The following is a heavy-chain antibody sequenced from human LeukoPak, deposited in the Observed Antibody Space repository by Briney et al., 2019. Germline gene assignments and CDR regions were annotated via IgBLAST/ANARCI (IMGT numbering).Heavy chain of an antibody. J-gene: IGHJ2*01. CDR2: ITHSGSP. CDR3: ARGVDL. V-gene: IGHV4-34*01. Sequence: SETLSLTCGVSSGSLSGYYWRWIRQPPGGGLEWLGEITHSGSPNYNPSLKSRVTISGETSKKQFSLNLKSVTAADTGVYYCARGVDLWGRGTPVTVSS. CDR1: SGSLSGYY.